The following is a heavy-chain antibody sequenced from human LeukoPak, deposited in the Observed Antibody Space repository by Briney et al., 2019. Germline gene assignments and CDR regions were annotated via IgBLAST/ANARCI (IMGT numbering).Heavy chain of an antibody. J-gene: IGHJ4*02. D-gene: IGHD6-13*01. V-gene: IGHV3-11*01. Sequence: GGSLRLSCAASGFTFSDYYMSWIRQAPGKGLEWVSYISSSGSTIYYADSVKGRFTISRDNSKNTLYLQMNSLRAEDTAVYYCASPSIAAAQYFDYWGQGTLVTVSS. CDR3: ASPSIAAAQYFDY. CDR2: ISSSGSTI. CDR1: GFTFSDYY.